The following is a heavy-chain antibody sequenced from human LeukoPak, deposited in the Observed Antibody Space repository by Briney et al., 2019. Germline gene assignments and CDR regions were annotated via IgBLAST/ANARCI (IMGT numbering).Heavy chain of an antibody. D-gene: IGHD5-12*01. V-gene: IGHV3-23*01. CDR2: ISGSGGST. CDR3: ARAYSGYEWLGGNAFDI. Sequence: PGGSLRLSCAASGFTFSSYAMSWVRQAPGKGLEWVSAISGSGGSTYYADSVKGRFTISRDNSKNTLYLQMNNLRAEDTAVYYCARAYSGYEWLGGNAFDIWGQGTMVTVSS. CDR1: GFTFSSYA. J-gene: IGHJ3*02.